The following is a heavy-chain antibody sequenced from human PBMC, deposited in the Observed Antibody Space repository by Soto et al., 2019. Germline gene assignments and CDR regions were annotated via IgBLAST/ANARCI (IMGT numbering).Heavy chain of an antibody. CDR2: MYKTGST. Sequence: SETLSLTCTVSGGSISGYYWSWIRQPPGKGLEWIGYMYKTGSTVYNPSFKSRVTISVDTSKNQFSLKLNSVTAADTAVYYCARVIAARQSSNKLNWFDPWGQGSLVPVSS. CDR3: ARVIAARQSSNKLNWFDP. J-gene: IGHJ5*02. CDR1: GGSISGYY. D-gene: IGHD6-6*01. V-gene: IGHV4-59*01.